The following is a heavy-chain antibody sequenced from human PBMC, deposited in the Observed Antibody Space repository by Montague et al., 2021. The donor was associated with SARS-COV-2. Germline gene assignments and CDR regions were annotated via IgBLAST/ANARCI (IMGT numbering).Heavy chain of an antibody. CDR1: GLSISSSY. D-gene: IGHD2-15*01. J-gene: IGHJ4*02. Sequence: SETLSLTCTVSGLSISSSYWSWIRQAPGKGLEWIGYIYDGESTNYNPSLQSRVTISVDTSKNQFSLKLSSLTTADTAVYYCARDGNRWSALRYWGQGTLVTVSS. CDR3: ARDGNRWSALRY. V-gene: IGHV4-59*01. CDR2: IYDGEST.